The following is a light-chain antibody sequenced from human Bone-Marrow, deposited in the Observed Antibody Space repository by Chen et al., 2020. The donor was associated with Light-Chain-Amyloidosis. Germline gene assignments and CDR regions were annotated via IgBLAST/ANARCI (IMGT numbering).Light chain of an antibody. V-gene: IGLV6-57*01. Sequence: NFMLTQPHSVSESPGKTVIISCTRSSGSIATNYVQWYQQRPGSSPTTVIYEDDQRPSGVPDRFSGCIDRSSNSASLTISGLKTEGEADCYLQSYQGSRQGLFGGGTKLTVL. CDR1: SGSIATNY. CDR3: QSYQGSRQGL. J-gene: IGLJ3*02. CDR2: EDD.